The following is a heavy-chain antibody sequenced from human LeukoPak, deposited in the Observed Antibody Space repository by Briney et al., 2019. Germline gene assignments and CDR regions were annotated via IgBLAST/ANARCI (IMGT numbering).Heavy chain of an antibody. CDR1: GGSFSGYS. CDR3: ARMRGGSGSYYRGYYFDY. J-gene: IGHJ4*02. Sequence: SETLSLTCAVYGGSFSGYSWNWIRQPPVKGLEWIGEINHSGGTNYNPSLKSRVTISEDTSKNQFSLKLSSVTAADTAVNYCARMRGGSGSYYRGYYFDYWGQGTLVTVSS. V-gene: IGHV4-34*01. D-gene: IGHD3-10*01. CDR2: INHSGGT.